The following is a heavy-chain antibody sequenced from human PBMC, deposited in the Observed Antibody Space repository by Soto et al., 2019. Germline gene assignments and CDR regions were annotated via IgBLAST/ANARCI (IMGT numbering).Heavy chain of an antibody. CDR1: GYTFSFYY. J-gene: IGHJ4*02. CDR2: IDPSGGST. CDR3: ARVGFYGTGTYYGLGDF. V-gene: IGHV1-46*01. D-gene: IGHD3-10*01. Sequence: QVQLVQSGAEVKKPGASVKVSCKASGYTFSFYYMHWVRQAPGQGLEWMGVIDPSGGSTSYAQKFKGRVTMTRDTSTSTVYMELSSLRSEDTAVYYCARVGFYGTGTYYGLGDFWGQGTLVTVSS.